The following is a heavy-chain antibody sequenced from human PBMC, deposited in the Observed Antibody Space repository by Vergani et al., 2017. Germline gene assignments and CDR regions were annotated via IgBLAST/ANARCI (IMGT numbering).Heavy chain of an antibody. CDR3: ASGALWWLRQIDS. V-gene: IGHV4-59*01. J-gene: IGHJ4*02. D-gene: IGHD2-21*01. CDR2: IYDSGDT. Sequence: QVQLQESGPGLVKPSETLSLTCSVSGDSMNTYYWTWIRQPPGKGLEWIGYIYDSGDTKYNPSLKSRVTMSLDTSKNQFSLNLYSVTAADTAVYYGASGALWWLRQIDSLGQGTLVTVSS. CDR1: GDSMNTYY.